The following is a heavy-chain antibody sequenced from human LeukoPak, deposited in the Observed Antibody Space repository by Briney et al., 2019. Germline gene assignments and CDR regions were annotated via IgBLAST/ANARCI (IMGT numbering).Heavy chain of an antibody. V-gene: IGHV3-30-3*01. CDR3: ASRDGSYGY. D-gene: IGHD1-26*01. J-gene: IGHJ4*02. CDR2: ISYDGSNK. Sequence: GGSLRLSCAASGFTFSSYAMHWVRQAPGKGLEWVAVISYDGSNKYYADSVKGRFTISRDNSKNTLYLQMNSLRAEDTAVYYCASRDGSYGYWGQGTLVTVSS. CDR1: GFTFSSYA.